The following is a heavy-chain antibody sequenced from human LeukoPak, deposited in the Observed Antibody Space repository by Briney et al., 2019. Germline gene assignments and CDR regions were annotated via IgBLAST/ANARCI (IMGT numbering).Heavy chain of an antibody. Sequence: GRSLRLSCAASGFTFSSYAMHWVRQAPGKGLEWVAVISYDGSNKYYADSVKGRFTTSRDNSKNTLYLQMNSLRAEDTAVYYCARDLGGYDFPIWGQGTMVTVSS. D-gene: IGHD5-12*01. CDR1: GFTFSSYA. CDR3: ARDLGGYDFPI. CDR2: ISYDGSNK. V-gene: IGHV3-30-3*01. J-gene: IGHJ3*02.